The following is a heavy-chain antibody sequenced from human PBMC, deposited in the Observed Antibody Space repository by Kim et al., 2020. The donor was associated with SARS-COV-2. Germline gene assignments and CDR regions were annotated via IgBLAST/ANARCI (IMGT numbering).Heavy chain of an antibody. CDR1: GGSFSGYY. CDR2: INHSGST. D-gene: IGHD3-16*01. Sequence: SETLSLTCAVYGGSFSGYYWSWIRQPPGKGLEWIGEINHSGSTNYNPSLKSRVTISVDTSKNQFSLKLSFVTAADTAVYYCARLRGAGGMDVCGQGTTDTVSS. J-gene: IGHJ6*02. CDR3: ARLRGAGGMDV. V-gene: IGHV4-34*01.